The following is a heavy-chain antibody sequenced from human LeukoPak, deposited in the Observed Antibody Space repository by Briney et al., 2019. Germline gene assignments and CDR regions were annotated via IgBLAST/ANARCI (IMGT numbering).Heavy chain of an antibody. CDR1: GFTFRSYA. J-gene: IGHJ4*02. Sequence: PGGSLRLSCAASGFTFRSYAMTWARQAPGKGLEWVTAISGSGGSTYYADSVKGRFTISRDNSKNTLYLQMDSLRAEDTAVYYCAKGSSIFDYWGQGTLVTVSS. CDR3: AKGSSIFDY. V-gene: IGHV3-23*01. CDR2: ISGSGGST.